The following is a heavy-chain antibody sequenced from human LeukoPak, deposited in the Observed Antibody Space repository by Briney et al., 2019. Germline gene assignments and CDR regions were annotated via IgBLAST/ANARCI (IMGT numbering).Heavy chain of an antibody. Sequence: QPGGSLRLSCAASAFTFSSYAMSWVRQAPGKGLERVSTVSGSGGNTYYADSVKGRFTISRDNSKNTLYLQMNSLRAEDTAVYYCAKGRSGYCSSTRCYAFDFWGQGTLVTVSS. CDR2: VSGSGGNT. CDR3: AKGRSGYCSSTRCYAFDF. V-gene: IGHV3-23*01. D-gene: IGHD2-2*01. CDR1: AFTFSSYA. J-gene: IGHJ4*02.